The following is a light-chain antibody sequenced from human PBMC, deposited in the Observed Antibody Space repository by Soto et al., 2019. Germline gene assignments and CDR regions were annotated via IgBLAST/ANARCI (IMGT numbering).Light chain of an antibody. CDR3: LQYNSYLRT. Sequence: AIQLTQSPSSLSASVGDRFTITCRASQGISSALAWYQQKPGKAPKVLIYDASSLESGVPSRFSGSGSGTEFTLTIRSLQPDDFATYYCLQYNSYLRTFGRGTKVDIK. CDR1: QGISSA. J-gene: IGKJ1*01. CDR2: DAS. V-gene: IGKV1-13*02.